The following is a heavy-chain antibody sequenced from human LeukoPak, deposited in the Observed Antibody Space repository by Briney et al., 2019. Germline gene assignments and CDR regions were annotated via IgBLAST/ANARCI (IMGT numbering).Heavy chain of an antibody. CDR1: GFTVSSNY. D-gene: IGHD3-22*01. V-gene: IGHV3-23*01. J-gene: IGHJ4*02. CDR2: ISGSGGST. CDR3: AKDAPYYYDSSGYYFYY. Sequence: GGSLRLSCAASGFTVSSNYMSWVRQAPGKGLEWVSAISGSGGSTYYADSVKGRFTISRDNSKNTLYLQMNSLRAEDTAVYYCAKDAPYYYDSSGYYFYYWGQGTLVTVSS.